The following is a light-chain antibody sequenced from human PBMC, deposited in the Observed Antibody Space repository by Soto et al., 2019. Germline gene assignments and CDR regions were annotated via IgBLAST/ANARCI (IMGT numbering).Light chain of an antibody. CDR3: SSYKSSSTYV. J-gene: IGLJ1*01. Sequence: QSVLTQPASVSGSPGQSITISCTGTSSDVGGYNFVSWYQQHPGKAPKLMIYDVNNRPSGVSNRFSGSKSGNTASLTISGLQAEDEAAYYCSSYKSSSTYVFGTGTKVTVL. CDR1: SSDVGGYNF. V-gene: IGLV2-14*03. CDR2: DVN.